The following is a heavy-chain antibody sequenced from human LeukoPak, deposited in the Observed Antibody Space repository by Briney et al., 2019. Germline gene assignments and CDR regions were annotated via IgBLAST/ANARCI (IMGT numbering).Heavy chain of an antibody. V-gene: IGHV4-34*01. CDR3: ARHSRNSRLRRYYFDY. D-gene: IGHD2-21*01. CDR2: INHSGST. J-gene: IGHJ4*02. CDR1: GGSFSGYY. Sequence: SETLSLTCAVYGGSFSGYYWSWIRQPPGKGLEWIGEINHSGSTNYNPSLKSRVTISVDTSKNQFSLKLSSVTAADTAVYYCARHSRNSRLRRYYFDYWGQGTLVTVSS.